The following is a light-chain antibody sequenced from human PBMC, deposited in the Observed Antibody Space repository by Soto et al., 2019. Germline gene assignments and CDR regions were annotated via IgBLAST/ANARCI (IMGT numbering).Light chain of an antibody. CDR2: EVY. CDR1: SSDVDGYNY. CDR3: SSYVGTNSYV. V-gene: IGLV2-8*01. Sequence: LTQPPSASGSPGQSVTISCTGTSSDVDGYNYVSWYQQHPGKAPKLIIYEVYKRPSGVPDRFSGSKSGNTAALTVSVLQAEDEADYYCSSYVGTNSYVFGTGTKVNVL. J-gene: IGLJ1*01.